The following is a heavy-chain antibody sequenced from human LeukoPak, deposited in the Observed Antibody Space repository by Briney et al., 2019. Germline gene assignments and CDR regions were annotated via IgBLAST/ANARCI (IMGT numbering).Heavy chain of an antibody. CDR1: GFTFSSYA. Sequence: PGGSLRLSCAASGFTFSSYAMHWVRQAPGKGLEWVAVISYDGSNKYYADSVKGRFTISRDNSKNTLYLQMNSLRAEDTAVYYCARDPSYSSSRYYFDYWGQGTLVTVSS. CDR3: ARDPSYSSSRYYFDY. J-gene: IGHJ4*02. D-gene: IGHD6-13*01. CDR2: ISYDGSNK. V-gene: IGHV3-30*01.